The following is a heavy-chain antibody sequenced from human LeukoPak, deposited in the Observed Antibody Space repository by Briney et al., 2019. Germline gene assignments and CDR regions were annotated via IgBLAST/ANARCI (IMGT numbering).Heavy chain of an antibody. J-gene: IGHJ3*02. Sequence: SETLSLTCTVSGGSISSGGYYWSWIRQHPGKGLEWIGYIYYGGSTYYNPSLKSRVTISVDTSKNQFSLKLSSVTAADTAVYYCARRGEIAVAGRGDAFDIWGQGTMVTVSS. CDR1: GGSISSGGYY. D-gene: IGHD6-19*01. CDR2: IYYGGST. V-gene: IGHV4-31*03. CDR3: ARRGEIAVAGRGDAFDI.